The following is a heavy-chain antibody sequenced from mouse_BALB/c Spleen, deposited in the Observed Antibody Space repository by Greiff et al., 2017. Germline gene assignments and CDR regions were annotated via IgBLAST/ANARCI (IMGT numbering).Heavy chain of an antibody. CDR2: ISSGGSYT. CDR1: GFTFSSYA. V-gene: IGHV5-9-4*01. Sequence: EVKLEESGGGLVKPGGSLKLSCAASGFTFSSYAMSWVRQSPEKRLEWVAEISSGGSYTYYPDTVTGRFTISRDNAKNTLYLEMSSLRSEDTAMYYCARDRGMVTHAMDYWGQGTSVTVSS. D-gene: IGHD2-10*02. CDR3: ARDRGMVTHAMDY. J-gene: IGHJ4*01.